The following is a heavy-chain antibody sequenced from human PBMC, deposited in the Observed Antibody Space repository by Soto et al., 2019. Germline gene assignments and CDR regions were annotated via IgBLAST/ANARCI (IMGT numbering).Heavy chain of an antibody. Sequence: PSETLSLTCSVSGGSVTSGDISYSWSWIRQPVGKGLEWIRNIYPIGTASHNPSLKSRVTISIDKSRNQFSLRLTSVTAADTAIYYCVRDRGGGSGKYYVSMGMDVWGRGTTVTVSS. CDR1: GGSVTSGDISYS. CDR3: VRDRGGGSGKYYVSMGMDV. J-gene: IGHJ6*02. D-gene: IGHD3-10*01. CDR2: IYPIGTA. V-gene: IGHV4-30-2*01.